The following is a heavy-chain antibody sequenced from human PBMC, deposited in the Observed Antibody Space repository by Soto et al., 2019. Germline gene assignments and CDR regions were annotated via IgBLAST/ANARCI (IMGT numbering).Heavy chain of an antibody. V-gene: IGHV1-18*01. Sequence: GASVKVSCKANGGCFSSYAISWVRQAPGQGLEWMGWISAYNGNTNYAQKLQGRFTISRDTSKNTLYLQMNSLRAEDTAVYYCARDLIAFDWFNGMDVWGQGTTVTVSS. D-gene: IGHD3-9*01. CDR3: ARDLIAFDWFNGMDV. CDR2: ISAYNGNT. J-gene: IGHJ6*02. CDR1: GGCFSSYA.